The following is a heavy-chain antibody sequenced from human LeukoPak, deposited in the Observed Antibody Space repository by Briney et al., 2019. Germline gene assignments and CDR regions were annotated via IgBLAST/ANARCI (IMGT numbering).Heavy chain of an antibody. CDR2: IKQDGSEK. V-gene: IGHV3-7*01. Sequence: GGSLRLSCAASGFTFSSYGMNWVRQAPGKGLEWVANIKQDGSEKYYVDSVKGRFTISRDNAKNSLYLQMNSLRAENTAVYYCAREDGDGYNFGAFDIWGQGTMVTVSS. CDR3: AREDGDGYNFGAFDI. CDR1: GFTFSSYG. J-gene: IGHJ3*02. D-gene: IGHD5-24*01.